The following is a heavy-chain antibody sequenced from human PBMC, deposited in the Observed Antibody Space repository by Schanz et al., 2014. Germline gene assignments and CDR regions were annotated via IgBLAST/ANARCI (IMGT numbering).Heavy chain of an antibody. V-gene: IGHV3-48*01. D-gene: IGHD5-12*01. CDR3: ARNRSGFYFDS. Sequence: EVQLLESGGGLVQPGGSLRLSCAASGFTFSSNSMNWVRQAPGKGLEWISYIGSSSSRIDHADSVKGRFTISRDNAKNSLYLQMNSLRAEDSAVYCGARNRSGFYFDSWGQGTLVTVSS. CDR1: GFTFSSNS. J-gene: IGHJ4*02. CDR2: IGSSSSRI.